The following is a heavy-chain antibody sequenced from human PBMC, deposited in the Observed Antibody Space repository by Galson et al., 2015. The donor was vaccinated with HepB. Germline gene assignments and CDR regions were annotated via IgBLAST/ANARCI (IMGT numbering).Heavy chain of an antibody. D-gene: IGHD2-2*01. CDR3: AISPPSLYYYYGMDV. CDR1: GYTFTSYA. V-gene: IGHV1-3*01. CDR2: INAGNGNT. Sequence: SVKVSCKASGYTFTSYAMHWVRQAPGQRLEWMGWINAGNGNTKYSQKFQGRVTITRDTSASTAYMELSSLRSEDTAVYYCAISPPSLYYYYGMDVWGQGTTVTVSS. J-gene: IGHJ6*02.